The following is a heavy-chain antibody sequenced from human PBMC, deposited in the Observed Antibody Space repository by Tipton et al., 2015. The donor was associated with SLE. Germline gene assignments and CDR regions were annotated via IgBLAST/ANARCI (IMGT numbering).Heavy chain of an antibody. D-gene: IGHD1-7*01. CDR1: GFTFSSYG. J-gene: IGHJ4*02. CDR3: AKGTGTITHFDY. CDR2: IRYDGSNK. V-gene: IGHV3-30*02. Sequence: SLRLSCAASGFTFSSYGMHWVRQAPGKGLEWVAFIRYDGSNKYYADSVKGRFTISRDNSKNTLYLQMNSLRAEDTAVYYCAKGTGTITHFDYWGQGTLVTVSS.